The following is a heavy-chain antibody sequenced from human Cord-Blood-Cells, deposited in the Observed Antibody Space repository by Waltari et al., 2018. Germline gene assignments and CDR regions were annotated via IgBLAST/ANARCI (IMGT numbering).Heavy chain of an antibody. CDR2: IYYSGST. D-gene: IGHD3-3*01. V-gene: IGHV4-39*01. Sequence: QLQLQESGPGLVKPSETLSLTCTVSGGPISSSSYYWGRIRQPPGKGLEWIGSIYYSGSTYYNPSLKSRVTISVDTSKNQFSLKLSSVTAADTAVYYCARGRIFGVVIEGWFDPWGQGTLVTVSS. CDR1: GGPISSSSYY. J-gene: IGHJ5*02. CDR3: ARGRIFGVVIEGWFDP.